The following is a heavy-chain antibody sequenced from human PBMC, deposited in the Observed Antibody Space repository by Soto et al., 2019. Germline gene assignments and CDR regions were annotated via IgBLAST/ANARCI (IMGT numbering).Heavy chain of an antibody. CDR2: INRSGGT. J-gene: IGHJ4*02. CDR3: ARATIQGHQSEGQPPRRQTLDY. Sequence: SETLSLTCAVYGGSLSGYYWNWIRQPPGEGLQWIGEINRSGGTNRNPSLKSRVTISADTSKNQFSLKLTSVTAADTAVYYCARATIQGHQSEGQPPRRQTLDYWGQGTSVTVSS. D-gene: IGHD6-6*01. CDR1: GGSLSGYY. V-gene: IGHV4-34*01.